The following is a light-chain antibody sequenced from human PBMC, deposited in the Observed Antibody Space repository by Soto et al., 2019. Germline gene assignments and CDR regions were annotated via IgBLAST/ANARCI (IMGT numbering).Light chain of an antibody. Sequence: QSVLTQPASVSGSPGQSITISCTGTSSGVGGYNYVSWYQQHPGKAPKLMIYEVSNRPSGVSNRFSGSKSGNTASLTISGLQAEDEADYYCSSYTSNSTYVFGTGTKVTVL. CDR2: EVS. CDR1: SSGVGGYNY. V-gene: IGLV2-14*01. J-gene: IGLJ1*01. CDR3: SSYTSNSTYV.